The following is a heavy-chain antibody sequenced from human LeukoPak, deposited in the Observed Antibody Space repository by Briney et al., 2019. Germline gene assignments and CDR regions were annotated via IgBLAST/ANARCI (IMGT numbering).Heavy chain of an antibody. CDR3: ASGSLVRGVMDFDH. V-gene: IGHV4-34*01. Sequence: SETLSLTCAVYGGSSSGYYWIWFHQPPGKGLEWIGEINQSGRAYYNPSLKSRVTISIETSENQFFLKMNSVTAADTAVYYCASGSLVRGVMDFDHWGQGTLVTVSS. CDR1: GGSSSGYY. J-gene: IGHJ4*02. CDR2: INQSGRA. D-gene: IGHD3-10*01.